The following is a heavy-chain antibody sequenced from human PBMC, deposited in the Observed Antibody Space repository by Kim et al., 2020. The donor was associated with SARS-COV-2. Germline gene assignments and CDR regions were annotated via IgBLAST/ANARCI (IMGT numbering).Heavy chain of an antibody. D-gene: IGHD6-19*01. CDR1: GGTFSSYA. J-gene: IGHJ4*02. V-gene: IGHV1-69*13. Sequence: SVKVSCKASGGTFSSYAISWVRQAPGQGLEWMGGIIPIFGTANYAQKFQGRVTITADESTSTAYMELSSLRSEDTAVYYCARSSGYSSGWYYFDYWGQGTLVTVSS. CDR3: ARSSGYSSGWYYFDY. CDR2: IIPIFGTA.